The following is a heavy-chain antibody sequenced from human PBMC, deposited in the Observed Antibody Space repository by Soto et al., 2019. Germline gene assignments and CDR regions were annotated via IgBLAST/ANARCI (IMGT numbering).Heavy chain of an antibody. V-gene: IGHV4-34*01. J-gene: IGHJ6*02. CDR1: GGSFSGYY. CDR2: INHSGST. Sequence: PSETLSLTCAVYGGSFSGYYWSWIRQPPGKGLEWIGEINHSGSTNYNPSLKSRVTISVDTSKNQFSLKLSSVTAADTAVYYCAREGGVEMATINYYYYGMDVWGQGTTVTVSS. D-gene: IGHD5-12*01. CDR3: AREGGVEMATINYYYYGMDV.